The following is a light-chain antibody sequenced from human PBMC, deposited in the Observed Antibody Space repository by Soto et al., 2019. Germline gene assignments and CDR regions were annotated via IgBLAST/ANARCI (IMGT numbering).Light chain of an antibody. CDR3: QQYDKFPST. V-gene: IGKV1-12*02. CDR2: AAS. J-gene: IGKJ2*01. CDR1: QSVSSC. Sequence: DMQMTQSPSSLSASVGDRVTLTCWASQSVSSCLAWYQHKPGQAPSLLIYAASTWESGVPDRFSGSGSGAEFTLTISSLQTDDFATYYCQQYDKFPSTFGAGTRVEIK.